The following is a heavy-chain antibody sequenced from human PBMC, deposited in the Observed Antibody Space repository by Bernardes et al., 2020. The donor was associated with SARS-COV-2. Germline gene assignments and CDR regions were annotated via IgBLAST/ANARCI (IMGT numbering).Heavy chain of an antibody. CDR2: FDPEDGET. J-gene: IGHJ5*02. Sequence: ASVKVSCKVSGYTLTALSMHWVRQAPGKGLEWMGGFDPEDGETIYAQKFQGRVTMTEDTSTDTAYMELSSLRSEDTAVYYCATAPGRGSIHWFDPWGQGTLVTGSS. CDR3: ATAPGRGSIHWFDP. CDR1: GYTLTALS. D-gene: IGHD3-10*01. V-gene: IGHV1-24*01.